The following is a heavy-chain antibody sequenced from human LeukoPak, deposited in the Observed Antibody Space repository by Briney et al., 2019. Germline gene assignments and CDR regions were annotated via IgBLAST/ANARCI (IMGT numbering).Heavy chain of an antibody. V-gene: IGHV4-59*08. D-gene: IGHD5-24*01. CDR1: GGYMSNYY. CDR3: ARHVRSGYNFLDY. CDR2: IYFSGSS. Sequence: SETLSLTCTVSGGYMSNYYWSWIRQPPRQGLEWIGYIYFSGSSNYNPSFKSRVTMSVDTSKNQFSLKLSSVTAADTAVYYCARHVRSGYNFLDYWGQGNLVTVSS. J-gene: IGHJ4*02.